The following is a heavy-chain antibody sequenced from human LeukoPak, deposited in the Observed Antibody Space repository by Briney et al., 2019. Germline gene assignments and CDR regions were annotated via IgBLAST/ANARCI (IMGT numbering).Heavy chain of an antibody. CDR1: GFTSSSYA. V-gene: IGHV3-23*01. J-gene: IGHJ4*02. D-gene: IGHD3-3*01. CDR2: ISGSGGST. CDR3: AKDETELRFLEWLLPD. Sequence: PGGSLRLSCAASGFTSSSYAMSWVRQAPGKGLEWVPAISGSGGSTYYADSVKGRFTISRDNSKNTLYLQMNSLRAEDTAVYYCAKDETELRFLEWLLPDWGQGTLVTVSS.